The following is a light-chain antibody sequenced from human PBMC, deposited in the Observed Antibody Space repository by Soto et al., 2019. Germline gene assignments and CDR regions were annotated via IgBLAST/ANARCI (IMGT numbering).Light chain of an antibody. CDR2: GAS. V-gene: IGKV3-20*01. J-gene: IGKJ1*01. Sequence: EIVLTQSPGTLSLSPGERATLSCRASQSVSSSYLAWYQQKPGQAPRLLLYGASSRAAGIPDRFSGSGSGTDFTLNISRLEPEDCAVYYCQQYGSSLTWTFGQGTKVEIK. CDR1: QSVSSSY. CDR3: QQYGSSLTWT.